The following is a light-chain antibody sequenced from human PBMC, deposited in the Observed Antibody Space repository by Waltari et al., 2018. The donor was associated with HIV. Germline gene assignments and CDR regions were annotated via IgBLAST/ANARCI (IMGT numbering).Light chain of an antibody. CDR1: INDIGAYHY. J-gene: IGLJ3*02. CDR3: SSYTIHTTRV. CDR2: EAR. V-gene: IGLV2-14*01. Sequence: QSALTQPASVSGSPGQSITISCTGSINDIGAYHYVPWYQQHPGKPPKLIISEARNRPSGVSNRFSGSMSGNTASLTISGLQAADEADYYCSSYTIHTTRVFGGGTKLTVL.